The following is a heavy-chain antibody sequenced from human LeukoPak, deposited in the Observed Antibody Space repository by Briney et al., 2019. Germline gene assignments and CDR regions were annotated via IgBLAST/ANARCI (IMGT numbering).Heavy chain of an antibody. J-gene: IGHJ5*02. CDR1: GFTFSSYW. CDR2: IKQDGSEK. V-gene: IGHV3-7*01. Sequence: PGGSLRLSCAASGFTFSSYWMSWVRQAPGKGLEWVANIKQDGSEKYYVDSVKGRFTISRDNAKNSLYLQMNGLTAEDTAMYYCARDSYQDYYGRFDPWGQGTLVIVSS. D-gene: IGHD3-10*01. CDR3: ARDSYQDYYGRFDP.